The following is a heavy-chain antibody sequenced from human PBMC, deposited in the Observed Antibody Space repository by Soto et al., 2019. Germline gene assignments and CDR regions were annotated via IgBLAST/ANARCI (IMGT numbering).Heavy chain of an antibody. Sequence: QVQLVASGGGVVGPGRTLRLSCAASGFTFRSYAMHWVRQAPGKGLERVAVISYDGRNKYYADSVKGRFTISRDNSKNSLYLQMNSLRAEDTAVYYCAREADGMDVWGRGTTVIFSS. CDR3: AREADGMDV. CDR2: ISYDGRNK. CDR1: GFTFRSYA. D-gene: IGHD2-15*01. V-gene: IGHV3-30-3*01. J-gene: IGHJ6*02.